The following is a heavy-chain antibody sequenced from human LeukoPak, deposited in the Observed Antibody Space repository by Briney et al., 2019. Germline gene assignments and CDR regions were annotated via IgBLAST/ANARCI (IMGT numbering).Heavy chain of an antibody. CDR2: IYYSGST. CDR3: ARAIEEGDNFDY. D-gene: IGHD3-16*01. V-gene: IGHV4-59*01. CDR1: GGSISSYY. J-gene: IGHJ4*02. Sequence: SETLSLTCTVSGGSISSYYWSWIRQPPGKGLEWIGYIYYSGSTNYNPSLKSRVTISVDTSKNQFSLKLSSVTAADTAVYYCARAIEEGDNFDYWGQGTLVTVSS.